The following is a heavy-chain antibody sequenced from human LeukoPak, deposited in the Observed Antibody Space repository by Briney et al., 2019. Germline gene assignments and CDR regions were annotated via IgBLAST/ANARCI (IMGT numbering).Heavy chain of an antibody. CDR3: ARGGRSFDY. V-gene: IGHV5-51*01. Sequence: GESLKISCKGSGYSITSYWIGWVRHMPGKDLEWLGFIYLGDSGTRYSPYFQGQVTISADKSISTAYRQWSSLKASGTAMYYWARGGRSFDYWGQGTLVTVSS. CDR1: GYSITSYW. J-gene: IGHJ4*02. CDR2: IYLGDSGT. D-gene: IGHD2-15*01.